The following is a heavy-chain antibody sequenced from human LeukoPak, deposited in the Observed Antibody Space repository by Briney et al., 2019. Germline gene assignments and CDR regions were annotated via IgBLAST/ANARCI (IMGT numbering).Heavy chain of an antibody. Sequence: EASVKVSCKVSGYTLTELSMHWVRQAPGKGLEWMGGFDPEDGETIYAQKFQGRATMTEDTSTDTAYMELSSLRSEDTAVYYCATGYYGSGSKNWFDPWGQGTLVTVSS. CDR3: ATGYYGSGSKNWFDP. CDR2: FDPEDGET. CDR1: GYTLTELS. V-gene: IGHV1-24*01. D-gene: IGHD3-10*01. J-gene: IGHJ5*02.